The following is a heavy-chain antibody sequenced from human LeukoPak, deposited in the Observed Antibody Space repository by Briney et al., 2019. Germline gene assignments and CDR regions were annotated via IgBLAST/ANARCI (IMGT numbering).Heavy chain of an antibody. J-gene: IGHJ4*02. CDR3: ARSAPDTAMAGLDY. V-gene: IGHV1-8*01. CDR2: VNPNSGNT. Sequence: ASVKVSCKASGYTFTSYDINWVRQATGQGLEWMGWVNPNSGNTGYAQKFQGRVTMTRNTSISTAYMELSSLRSEDTAVYYCARSAPDTAMAGLDYWGQGTLVTVSS. D-gene: IGHD5-18*01. CDR1: GYTFTSYD.